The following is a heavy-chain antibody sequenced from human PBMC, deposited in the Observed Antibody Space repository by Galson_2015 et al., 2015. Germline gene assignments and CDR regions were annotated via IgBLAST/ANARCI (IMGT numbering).Heavy chain of an antibody. CDR2: IYPGDSDT. Sequence: QSGAEVKKPGESLQISCTGSGYSFASYWIGWVRQMPGKGLEWMGIIYPGDSDTRYSPSFQGQVTISGDKSISTAYLQWSSLKASDTAMYYCARLVGAAAARRVEYWGQGTLVIVSS. CDR3: ARLVGAAAARRVEY. V-gene: IGHV5-51*01. D-gene: IGHD2-15*01. CDR1: GYSFASYW. J-gene: IGHJ4*02.